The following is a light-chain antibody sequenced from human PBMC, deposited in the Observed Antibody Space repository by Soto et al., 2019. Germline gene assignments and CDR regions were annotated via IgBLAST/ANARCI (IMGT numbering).Light chain of an antibody. Sequence: QSVLTQPPSVSAAPGQKVSISCTGSSSNIGNNNVSWYQQLPGTAPTLLVYEKNKRPSGISDRFSGSKSGTSAALDITGLQTGDEGDYYCGTWDNSLSAWVFGGGTKLTVL. CDR2: EKN. CDR1: SSNIGNNN. CDR3: GTWDNSLSAWV. V-gene: IGLV1-51*02. J-gene: IGLJ3*02.